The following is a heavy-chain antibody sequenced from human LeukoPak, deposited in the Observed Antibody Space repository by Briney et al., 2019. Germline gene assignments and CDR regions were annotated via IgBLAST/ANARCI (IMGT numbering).Heavy chain of an antibody. CDR1: GGSFSGYY. Sequence: SETLSITCAVYGGSFSGYYWSWIRQPPGKGLEWIGEINHSGSTNYNPSLKSRVTITVDTSKNQFSLKLSSVTAADTAVYYCARLKGSGSYSRRFDYWGQGTLVTVSS. D-gene: IGHD3-10*01. CDR3: ARLKGSGSYSRRFDY. V-gene: IGHV4-34*01. CDR2: INHSGST. J-gene: IGHJ4*02.